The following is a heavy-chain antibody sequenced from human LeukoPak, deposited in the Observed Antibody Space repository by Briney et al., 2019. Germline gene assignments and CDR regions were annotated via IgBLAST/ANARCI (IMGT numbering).Heavy chain of an antibody. Sequence: ASVKVSCKASGYTFTSYGFSWVRQAPGQGLEWMGWISAYNGDTKYALNLQGRVTMTTDTSTSTAYMELRSLRSDDTAVYYCARARSNYGSYFDYWGQGTLVTVSS. D-gene: IGHD4-11*01. CDR1: GYTFTSYG. CDR2: ISAYNGDT. V-gene: IGHV1-18*01. J-gene: IGHJ4*02. CDR3: ARARSNYGSYFDY.